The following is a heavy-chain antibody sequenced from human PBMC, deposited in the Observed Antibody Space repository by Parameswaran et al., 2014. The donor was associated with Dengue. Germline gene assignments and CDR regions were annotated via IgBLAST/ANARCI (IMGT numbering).Heavy chain of an antibody. D-gene: IGHD6-13*01. J-gene: IGHJ6*02. V-gene: IGHV1-2*04. CDR3: TTSTWGYYYAMDV. Sequence: WVRQAPGQGLEWMGWTNPNSGGTNYAQKFQGWVTMTRDTSISTAYMNLSRLKSDDTAVYYCTTSTWGYYYAMDVWGQGTTVTVSS. CDR2: TNPNSGGT.